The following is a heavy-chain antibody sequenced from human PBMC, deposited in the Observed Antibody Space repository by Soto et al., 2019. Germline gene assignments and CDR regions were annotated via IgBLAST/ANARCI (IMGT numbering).Heavy chain of an antibody. Sequence: SVKVSCKASGGTFSSYAISWVRQAPGQGLEWMGGIIPIFGTANYAQKFQGRVTITADESTSTAYMELSSLRSEDTAVYYCGRSWYYYYGMDVWGQGTTVTVSS. J-gene: IGHJ6*02. CDR2: IIPIFGTA. D-gene: IGHD3-10*01. CDR3: GRSWYYYYGMDV. V-gene: IGHV1-69*13. CDR1: GGTFSSYA.